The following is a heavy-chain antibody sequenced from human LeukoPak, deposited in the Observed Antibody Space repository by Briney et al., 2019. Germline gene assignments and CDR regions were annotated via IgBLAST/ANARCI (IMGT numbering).Heavy chain of an antibody. Sequence: GGSLRLSCAASGFTFSSYWMHWVRQAPGKGLVWVSRINNDGSSTSYADSVKGQFTISRDNAKNTLYLQMNSLRAEDTAAYYCARPTKEGSSWYWWFDPWGQGTLVTVSS. V-gene: IGHV3-74*01. CDR1: GFTFSSYW. CDR2: INNDGSST. CDR3: ARPTKEGSSWYWWFDP. D-gene: IGHD6-13*01. J-gene: IGHJ5*02.